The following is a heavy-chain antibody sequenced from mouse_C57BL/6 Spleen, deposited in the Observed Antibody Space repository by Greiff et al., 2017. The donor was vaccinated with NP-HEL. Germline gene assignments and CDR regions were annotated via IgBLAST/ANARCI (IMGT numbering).Heavy chain of an antibody. CDR1: GYSFTSCYY. Sequence: EVQLQEPGPGLVKPSQSVSLSCTVTGYSFTSCYYRYWIRQFPGNHLEWMGYISYDGCNNYNQSFKNRISFTRDTSKNQFFLKLNSVTTEDTATYYCARETCNSNYAYDFDDWGQGTTLTVSS. D-gene: IGHD2-5*01. CDR2: ISYDGCN. J-gene: IGHJ2*01. V-gene: IGHV3-6*01. CDR3: ARETCNSNYAYDFDD.